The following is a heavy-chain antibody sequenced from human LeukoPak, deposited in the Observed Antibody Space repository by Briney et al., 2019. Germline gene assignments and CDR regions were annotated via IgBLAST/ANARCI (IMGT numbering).Heavy chain of an antibody. J-gene: IGHJ3*02. CDR2: VHYSEPT. Sequence: SETLSLTCTVSDGSISNYFWSWIRQPPGKGLEWIAYVHYSEPTNYNPSLRSRVTISLDTSKNQFSLKLRSVTAADTAVYYCARDRRRDLLHAFDIWGQGTMITVSS. D-gene: IGHD1-26*01. CDR3: ARDRRRDLLHAFDI. CDR1: DGSISNYF. V-gene: IGHV4-59*01.